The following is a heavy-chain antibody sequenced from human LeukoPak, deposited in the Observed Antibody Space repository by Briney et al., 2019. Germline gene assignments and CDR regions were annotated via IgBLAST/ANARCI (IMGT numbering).Heavy chain of an antibody. Sequence: GASVKVSCKASGGTFSSYAISWVRQAPGQGLEWMGRIIPILGIANYAQKFQGRVTITADKSTSTAYMELSSLRSEDTAVYYCAREIAAAGTGYYYGMDVWGQGTTVTVSS. CDR2: IIPILGIA. D-gene: IGHD6-13*01. CDR1: GGTFSSYA. V-gene: IGHV1-69*04. CDR3: AREIAAAGTGYYYGMDV. J-gene: IGHJ6*02.